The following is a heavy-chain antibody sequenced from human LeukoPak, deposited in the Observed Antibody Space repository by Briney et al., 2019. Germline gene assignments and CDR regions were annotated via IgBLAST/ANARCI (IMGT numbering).Heavy chain of an antibody. D-gene: IGHD3-22*01. CDR1: GGSISSYY. Sequence: SETLSLTCTVSGGSISSYYWSWIRQPPGRGLEWIGSVYHSGTTYYNPSLKSRVTISVDTSKNQFSLKLSSVTAADTAVYYCARRGPRYYSMIVVVTSPNYFDYWGQGTLVTVSS. V-gene: IGHV4-59*04. CDR2: VYHSGTT. CDR3: ARRGPRYYSMIVVVTSPNYFDY. J-gene: IGHJ4*02.